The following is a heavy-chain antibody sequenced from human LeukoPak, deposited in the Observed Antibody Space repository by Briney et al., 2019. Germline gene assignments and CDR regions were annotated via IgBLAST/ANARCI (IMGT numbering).Heavy chain of an antibody. V-gene: IGHV1-2*02. CDR2: INPNSGGT. J-gene: IGHJ4*02. CDR1: GYTFSGNY. D-gene: IGHD1-26*01. Sequence: ASVKVSCKASGYTFSGNYMYWVRQAPGQGLEWMGWINPNSGGTNYAQKFQGRVTMTRDTSISTAYMELSRLRSDDTAVYYCARTRGSYSLDFWGRGTLVTVSA. CDR3: ARTRGSYSLDF.